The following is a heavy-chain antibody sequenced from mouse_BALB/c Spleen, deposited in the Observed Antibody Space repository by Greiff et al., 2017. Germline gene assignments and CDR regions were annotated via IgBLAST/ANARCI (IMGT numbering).Heavy chain of an antibody. CDR2: ISSGSSTI. CDR1: GFTFSSFG. D-gene: IGHD1-1*01. Sequence: EVHLVESGGGLVQPGGSRKLSCAASGFTFSSFGMHWVRQAPEKGLEWVAYISSGSSTIYYADTVKGRFTISRDNPKNTLFLQMTSLRSEDTAMYYCAITYGSSYTFAYWGQGTLVTVSA. CDR3: AITYGSSYTFAY. J-gene: IGHJ3*01. V-gene: IGHV5-17*02.